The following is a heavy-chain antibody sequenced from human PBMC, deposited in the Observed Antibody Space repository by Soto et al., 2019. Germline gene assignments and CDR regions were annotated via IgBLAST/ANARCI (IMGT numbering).Heavy chain of an antibody. V-gene: IGHV1-69*06. CDR1: GGTFSSYA. D-gene: IGHD2-21*02. CDR2: IIPIFGTA. J-gene: IGHJ6*02. CDR3: ARPKSYCGGDCYSRYYYYYGMDV. Sequence: QVQLVQSGAEVKKPGSSEKVSCKASGGTFSSYAISWVRQAPGQGLEWMGGIIPIFGTANYAQKFQGRVTITADKSTSTAYMELSSLRSEDTAVYYCARPKSYCGGDCYSRYYYYYGMDVWGQGTTVTVSS.